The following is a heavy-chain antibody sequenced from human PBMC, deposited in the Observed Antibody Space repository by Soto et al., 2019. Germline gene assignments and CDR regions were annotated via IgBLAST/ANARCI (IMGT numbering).Heavy chain of an antibody. J-gene: IGHJ4*02. CDR3: ARLGWGNGDSDY. V-gene: IGHV4-39*01. CDR2: ILYSGTT. Sequence: QLQLQESGPGLVKSSETLSLTCTVSDGSISKSNYFWGWIRQAPGKGLELIASILYSGTTSYNSSLKSRVAISVDTSKNQFSLELNSVTAADTAVYYCARLGWGNGDSDYWGQGTLVTVSS. D-gene: IGHD2-21*01. CDR1: DGSISKSNYF.